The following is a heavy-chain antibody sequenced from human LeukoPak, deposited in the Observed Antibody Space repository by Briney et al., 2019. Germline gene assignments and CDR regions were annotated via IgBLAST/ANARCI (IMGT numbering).Heavy chain of an antibody. CDR2: IYPGDSDT. Sequence: GASVKVSCKASDYTFTSYGISWVRQAPGQGLEWMGIIYPGDSDTRYSPSFQGQVTISADKSISTAYLQWGSLKASDTAMYYCARLVGGPDYYYFYYMDVWDKGTTVTISS. J-gene: IGHJ6*03. CDR1: DYTFTSYG. V-gene: IGHV5-51*01. CDR3: ARLVGGPDYYYFYYMDV. D-gene: IGHD2-15*01.